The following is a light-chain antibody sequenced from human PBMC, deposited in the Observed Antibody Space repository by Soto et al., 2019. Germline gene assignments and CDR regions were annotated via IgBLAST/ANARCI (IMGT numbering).Light chain of an antibody. CDR3: LQDYNYPRT. CDR1: QGIRND. V-gene: IGKV1-6*01. Sequence: AIQMTQSPSSLSASVGERVTITCRASQGIRNDLGWYQQKPGKAPKLLIYAASSLQSGVPSRFSGSGSGMDFTLTISSLQPEDFATYYCLQDYNYPRTFGQGTKLEI. CDR2: AAS. J-gene: IGKJ2*01.